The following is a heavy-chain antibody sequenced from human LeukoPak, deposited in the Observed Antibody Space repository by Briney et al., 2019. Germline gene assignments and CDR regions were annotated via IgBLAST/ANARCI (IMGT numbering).Heavy chain of an antibody. CDR3: ARALGYCSSTSCLHCYYYMDV. V-gene: IGHV4-34*01. CDR1: GGSFSGYY. Sequence: SETLSLTCAVYGGSFSGYYWSWIRQPPGKGLEWIGEINHSGSTNYNPSLKSRVTISVDTSKNQFSLKLSSVTAADTAVYYCARALGYCSSTSCLHCYYYMDVWGKGTTVTVSS. J-gene: IGHJ6*03. D-gene: IGHD2-2*01. CDR2: INHSGST.